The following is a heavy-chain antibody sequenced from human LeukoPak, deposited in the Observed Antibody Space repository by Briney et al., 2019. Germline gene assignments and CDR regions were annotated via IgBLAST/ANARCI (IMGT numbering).Heavy chain of an antibody. Sequence: ETLSLTCTVSGGSISSYYWSWVRQAPGKGLEWVSAISGSGGRTYYADSVKGRFTISRDNSKNTLYLQMNSLRVEDTAVYYCAKDMSSDSGSWNGYFDYWGQGTLVTVSS. CDR3: AKDMSSDSGSWNGYFDY. J-gene: IGHJ4*02. V-gene: IGHV3-23*01. D-gene: IGHD1-26*01. CDR2: ISGSGGRT. CDR1: GGSISSYY.